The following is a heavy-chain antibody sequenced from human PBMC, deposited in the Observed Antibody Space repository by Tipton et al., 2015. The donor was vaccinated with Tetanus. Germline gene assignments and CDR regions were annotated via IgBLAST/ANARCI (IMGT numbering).Heavy chain of an antibody. V-gene: IGHV4-34*01. CDR2: ISASGST. CDR1: GESFSGHY. CDR3: ARSIAAAAVWPYDF. J-gene: IGHJ4*02. D-gene: IGHD6-13*01. Sequence: SCAVSGESFSGHYWSWIRQAPGKGLEWVGEISASGSTNYNPSLESRITMSVDTTKKRISLRLASLMAADTAVYFCARSIAAAAVWPYDFWGQGTLVTVTS.